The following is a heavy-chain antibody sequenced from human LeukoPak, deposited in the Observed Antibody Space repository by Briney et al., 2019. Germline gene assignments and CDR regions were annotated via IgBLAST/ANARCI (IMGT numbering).Heavy chain of an antibody. D-gene: IGHD3-10*01. CDR2: INHSGST. V-gene: IGHV4-34*01. J-gene: IGHJ5*02. Sequence: PSETLSLTCAVYGGSFSGYYWSWIRQPPGKGLEWIGEINHSGSTNYNPSLKSRVTISVDTSKNQFSLKLSSVTAADTAVYYCARGRLLWFGELLLNSFDPWGQGTLVTVSS. CDR1: GGSFSGYY. CDR3: ARGRLLWFGELLLNSFDP.